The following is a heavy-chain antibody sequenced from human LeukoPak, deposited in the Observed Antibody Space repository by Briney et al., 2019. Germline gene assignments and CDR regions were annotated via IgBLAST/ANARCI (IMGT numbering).Heavy chain of an antibody. Sequence: SVKVSCKASGGTFSSYAISWVRQAPGQGLEWMGRIIPIFGTANYAQKFQGRVTITTDESTSTAYMELSSLRSEDTAVYYCARGTAVAGNFDYRGQGTLVTVSS. CDR2: IIPIFGTA. CDR1: GGTFSSYA. D-gene: IGHD6-19*01. V-gene: IGHV1-69*05. J-gene: IGHJ4*02. CDR3: ARGTAVAGNFDY.